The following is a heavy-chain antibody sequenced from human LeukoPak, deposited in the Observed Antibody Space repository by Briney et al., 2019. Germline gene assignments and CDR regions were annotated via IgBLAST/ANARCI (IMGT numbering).Heavy chain of an antibody. CDR3: ARGWGYSAGNYFDY. CDR1: GGSISSGGYY. V-gene: IGHV4-39*07. D-gene: IGHD3-16*01. CDR2: INHSGST. Sequence: SETLSLTCTVSGGSISSGGYYWSWIRQPPGKGLEWIGEINHSGSTNYNPSLKSRVTISVDTSKNQFSLKLSSVTAADTAVYYCARGWGYSAGNYFDYWGQGTLVTVSS. J-gene: IGHJ4*02.